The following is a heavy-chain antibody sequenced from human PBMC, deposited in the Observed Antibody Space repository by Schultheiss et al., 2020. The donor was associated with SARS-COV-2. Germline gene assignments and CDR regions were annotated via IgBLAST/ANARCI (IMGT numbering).Heavy chain of an antibody. D-gene: IGHD1-26*01. J-gene: IGHJ4*02. Sequence: SETLSLTCAVYGGSFSGYYWSWIRQPPGKGLEWIGSIYHSGSTYYNPSLKSRVTILVDTSKNQFSLKLSSVTAADTAVYYCARGREWELHPFDYWGQGTLVTVSS. V-gene: IGHV4-34*01. CDR1: GGSFSGYY. CDR3: ARGREWELHPFDY. CDR2: IYHSGST.